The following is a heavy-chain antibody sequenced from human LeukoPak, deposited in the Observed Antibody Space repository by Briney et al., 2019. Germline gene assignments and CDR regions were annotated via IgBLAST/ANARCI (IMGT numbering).Heavy chain of an antibody. D-gene: IGHD6-19*01. V-gene: IGHV3-21*06. CDR1: GFTFSAYS. CDR2: INRGSNHI. Sequence: GGSLRLSCAASGFTFSAYSMSWVRQAPGKGLEWVSSINRGSNHIYYADAVKGRFTISRDNAKNSLYLQMNSLRAEDAAIYYCARDSSGWSRDYWGQGTLVTVSS. CDR3: ARDSSGWSRDY. J-gene: IGHJ4*02.